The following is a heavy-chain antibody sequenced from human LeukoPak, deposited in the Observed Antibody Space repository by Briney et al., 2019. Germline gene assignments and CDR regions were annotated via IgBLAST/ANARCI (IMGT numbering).Heavy chain of an antibody. CDR1: GGSISSSSYY. V-gene: IGHV4-39*01. Sequence: PSETLSLTCTVSGGSISSSSYYWGWIRQPPGKGLEWIGSIYYSGSTYYNPSLKSRVTISVDTSKNQFSLKLSSVTAADTAVYYCARLAARSGSYSWGQGTMVTVSS. CDR2: IYYSGST. D-gene: IGHD1-26*01. J-gene: IGHJ3*02. CDR3: ARLAARSGSYS.